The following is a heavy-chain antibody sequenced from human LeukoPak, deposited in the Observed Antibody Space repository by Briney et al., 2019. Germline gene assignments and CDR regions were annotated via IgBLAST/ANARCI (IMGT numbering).Heavy chain of an antibody. CDR1: GFTFSNYA. D-gene: IGHD6-13*01. CDR3: AKDNIAAQTPFDGFHI. J-gene: IGHJ3*02. CDR2: ISGSVDRT. Sequence: GGSLRLSCAASGFTFSNYAMNWVRQAPGKGLEWVSTISGSVDRTYYADSVKGRFTISRDNSKNTLYLQMNSLRDEDTALYYCAKDNIAAQTPFDGFHIWGQGTMVTVSS. V-gene: IGHV3-23*01.